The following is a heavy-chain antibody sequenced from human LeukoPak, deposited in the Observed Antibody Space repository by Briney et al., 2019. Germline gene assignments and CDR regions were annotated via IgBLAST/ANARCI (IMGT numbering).Heavy chain of an antibody. D-gene: IGHD6-19*01. CDR2: INWNNDGI. CDR1: GFTFADHA. Sequence: GGSLRLSCVASGFTFADHAMHWVRRAPGQGLEWVTGINWNNDGIVYAASVKGRFTISRDNAKNSLYLQMNSLRAEDMALYYCAKEAVAGTFYYYMDVWGKGTTVTVSS. V-gene: IGHV3-9*03. J-gene: IGHJ6*03. CDR3: AKEAVAGTFYYYMDV.